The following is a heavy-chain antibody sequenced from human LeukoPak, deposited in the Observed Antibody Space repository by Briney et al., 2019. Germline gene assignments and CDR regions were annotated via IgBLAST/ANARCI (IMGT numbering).Heavy chain of an antibody. J-gene: IGHJ6*02. V-gene: IGHV1-8*01. Sequence: ASVKVSCKASGYTFTSYDINCVRQATGQGLEWMGWMNPNSGNTGYAQKFQGRVTMTRNTSISTACMELSSLRSEGTAVYYCARGDGSGWYFPYYYYYGMDVWGQGTTVTVSS. D-gene: IGHD6-19*01. CDR2: MNPNSGNT. CDR3: ARGDGSGWYFPYYYYYGMDV. CDR1: GYTFTSYD.